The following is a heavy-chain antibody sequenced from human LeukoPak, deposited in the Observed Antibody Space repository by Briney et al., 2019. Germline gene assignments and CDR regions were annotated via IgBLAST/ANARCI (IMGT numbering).Heavy chain of an antibody. J-gene: IGHJ4*02. V-gene: IGHV3-53*05. CDR2: FYTGGTA. CDR3: TYDNSPGGLEY. D-gene: IGHD2-8*02. CDR1: GFTVSSSY. Sequence: PGGSLRLSCAASGFTVSSSYMSWVRQAPGKGLEWVSVFYTGGTAYYADSVKGRFTISRDNSKNTLYLQMNSLRPDDTALYYCTYDNSPGGLEYWGQGTLVTVSS.